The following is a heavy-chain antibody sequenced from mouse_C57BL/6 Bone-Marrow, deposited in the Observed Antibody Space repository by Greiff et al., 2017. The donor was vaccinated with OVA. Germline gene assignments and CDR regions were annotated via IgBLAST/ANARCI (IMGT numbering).Heavy chain of an antibody. Sequence: QVHVKQSGAELVKPGASVKISCKASGYTFSTYWMNWVKQRPGKGLEWIGQIYPGDGDTNYNGKFKGKATLTADKSSSTAYMQLSSLTSAASAVYFCARGAYWGQGTLVTVSS. J-gene: IGHJ3*01. CDR2: IYPGDGDT. CDR1: GYTFSTYW. CDR3: ARGAY. V-gene: IGHV1-80*01.